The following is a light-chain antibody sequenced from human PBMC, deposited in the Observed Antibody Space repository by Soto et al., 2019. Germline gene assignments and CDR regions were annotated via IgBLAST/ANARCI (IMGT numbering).Light chain of an antibody. J-gene: IGLJ1*01. Sequence: QSALTQPPSASGSPGQSVTISCTGTSSDLGGYNYVSWYQQHPGKAPKLMIYEVSKRPSGVPDRFSGSKSGNTASLIVSGLQAEDEADYYCSSYAGSNNWNFGTGTKLTVL. V-gene: IGLV2-8*01. CDR1: SSDLGGYNY. CDR3: SSYAGSNNWN. CDR2: EVS.